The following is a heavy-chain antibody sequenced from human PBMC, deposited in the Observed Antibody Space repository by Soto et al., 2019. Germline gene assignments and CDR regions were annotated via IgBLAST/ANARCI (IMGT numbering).Heavy chain of an antibody. CDR2: MNPNSGNT. J-gene: IGHJ3*02. V-gene: IGHV1-8*01. CDR1: GYTFTSYD. D-gene: IGHD6-13*01. Sequence: ASVKVSCKASGYTFTSYDINCVRQATGQGLEWMGWMNPNSGNTGYAQKFQGRVTMTRNTSISTAYMELSSLRSEDTAVYYCARGLYSSSWYLTDDAFDIWGQGTMVTVSS. CDR3: ARGLYSSSWYLTDDAFDI.